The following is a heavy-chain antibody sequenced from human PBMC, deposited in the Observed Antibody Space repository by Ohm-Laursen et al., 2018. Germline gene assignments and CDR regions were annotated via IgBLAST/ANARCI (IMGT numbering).Heavy chain of an antibody. Sequence: PGTLSLTCSVSGDSMSYYYWSWIRLSPGKGLEWIGYVYERGGTQYNPFLESRATISVDTSKTQVSLNLRSVTAADTAVYYCARHRVKLNREVIIMTHYFDHWGQGILVTVSS. CDR2: VYERGGT. CDR1: GDSMSYYY. D-gene: IGHD3-10*01. V-gene: IGHV4-59*08. J-gene: IGHJ4*02. CDR3: ARHRVKLNREVIIMTHYFDH.